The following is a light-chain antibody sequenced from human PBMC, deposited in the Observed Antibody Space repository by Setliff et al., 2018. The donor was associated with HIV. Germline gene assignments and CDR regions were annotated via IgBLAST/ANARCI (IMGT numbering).Light chain of an antibody. CDR3: LSYTTIRTVV. J-gene: IGLJ1*01. Sequence: QSVLAQPPSVSGSPGQSVTISCTGTSSDVGSYNRVSWYQQPPGTAPKLMIYEVSNRPSGVPNRFSGSKSGNTASLTISALQAEDEADYYCLSYTTIRTVVFGTGTKVTVL. V-gene: IGLV2-18*02. CDR2: EVS. CDR1: SSDVGSYNR.